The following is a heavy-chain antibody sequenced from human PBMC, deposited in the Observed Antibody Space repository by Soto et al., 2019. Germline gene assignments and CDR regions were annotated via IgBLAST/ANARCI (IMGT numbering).Heavy chain of an antibody. J-gene: IGHJ6*02. Sequence: GASVKVSCKTSGYTFTSYSISWVLQAPGQGLEWMGWISAYNGNTNYAQKLQGRVTMTTDTSTSTAHMELRSLRSDDTAVYYCARVYSGYGGLFYYYGMDVWGQGTTVTVSS. CDR1: GYTFTSYS. V-gene: IGHV1-18*04. CDR3: ARVYSGYGGLFYYYGMDV. CDR2: ISAYNGNT. D-gene: IGHD5-12*01.